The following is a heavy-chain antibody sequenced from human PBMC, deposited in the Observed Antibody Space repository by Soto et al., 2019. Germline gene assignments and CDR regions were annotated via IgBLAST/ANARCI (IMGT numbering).Heavy chain of an antibody. V-gene: IGHV4-39*01. CDR1: GGSISSSSYY. Sequence: PSETLSLTCTVSGGSISSSSYYWGWIRQPPGKGLEWIGSIFYSGSTYYNPSLKSRVTISVDTSKNQFSLKLSSVTAADTAMYYCVCIFSGLYSYGFYYYGMDVWGQGTTVTVSS. J-gene: IGHJ6*02. CDR3: VCIFSGLYSYGFYYYGMDV. D-gene: IGHD5-18*01. CDR2: IFYSGST.